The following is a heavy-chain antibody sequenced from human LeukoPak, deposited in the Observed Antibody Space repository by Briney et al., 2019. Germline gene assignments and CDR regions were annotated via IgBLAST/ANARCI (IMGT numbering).Heavy chain of an antibody. V-gene: IGHV4-59*01. D-gene: IGHD3-3*01. CDR3: ARQGINYDFWSGYSTPFDY. CDR2: IYYSGST. CDR1: GGSISSYY. J-gene: IGHJ4*02. Sequence: SETLSLTCTVSGGSISSYYWSWIRQPPGKGLEWIGYIYYSGSTNYDPPLKSRVTISVDTSKNQFSLKLSSVTAADTAVYYCARQGINYDFWSGYSTPFDYWGQGTLVTVSS.